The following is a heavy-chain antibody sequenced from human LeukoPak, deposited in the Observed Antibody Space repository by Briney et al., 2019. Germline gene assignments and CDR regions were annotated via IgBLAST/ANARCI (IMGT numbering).Heavy chain of an antibody. D-gene: IGHD3-10*02. V-gene: IGHV3-30*02. CDR3: ATDLHGVNWYVQ. CDR1: GFTFASLG. J-gene: IGHJ4*02. Sequence: GGSLRLSCTTSGFTFASLGMHWVRQAPGKGLEWVAFVEHDGTTKYYADSVKGRFSISRDNLKNSLFLQMYSLRPDDTARYYCATDLHGVNWYVQWGQGTLVSVSS. CDR2: VEHDGTTK.